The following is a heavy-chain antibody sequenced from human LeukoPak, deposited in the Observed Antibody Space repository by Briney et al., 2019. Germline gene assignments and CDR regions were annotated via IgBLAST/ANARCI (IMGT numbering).Heavy chain of an antibody. CDR3: ARQRVGDPCFDY. J-gene: IGHJ4*02. CDR1: GFTVSSNY. V-gene: IGHV3-66*04. Sequence: GGSLRLSCAASGFTVSSNYMSWVRRAPGKGLEWVSVIYSGGSTYYADSVKGRFTISRDNSKNTLYLQMNSLRAEDTAVYYCARQRVGDPCFDYWGQGTLVTVSS. D-gene: IGHD1-26*01. CDR2: IYSGGST.